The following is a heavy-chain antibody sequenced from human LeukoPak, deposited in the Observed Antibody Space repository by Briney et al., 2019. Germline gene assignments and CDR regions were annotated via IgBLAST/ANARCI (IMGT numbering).Heavy chain of an antibody. CDR1: GFTFSSYS. V-gene: IGHV3-21*01. CDR3: ARDTVVTATQGAFDI. CDR2: ISSSSSYI. J-gene: IGHJ3*02. Sequence: GGSLRLSCAVSGFTFSSYSMNWVRRAPGKGLGWVSSISSSSSYIYYADSVKGRFTISRDNAKNSLYLQMSSLRAEDTAVYYCARDTVVTATQGAFDIWGQGTMVTVSS. D-gene: IGHD2-21*02.